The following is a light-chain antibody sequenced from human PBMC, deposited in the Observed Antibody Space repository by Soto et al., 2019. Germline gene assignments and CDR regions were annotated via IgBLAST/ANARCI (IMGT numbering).Light chain of an antibody. Sequence: DIQMTQSPSSVSASVGDRVTITCRASQGISSRLAWYQQKPGTAPKLLIYAASSLQGGFPSRFSGSASGTDFTLTITSLQHEDFATYDCQQPNSLPLTSGQGTPLAIK. CDR2: AAS. CDR1: QGISSR. V-gene: IGKV1-12*01. J-gene: IGKJ5*01. CDR3: QQPNSLPLT.